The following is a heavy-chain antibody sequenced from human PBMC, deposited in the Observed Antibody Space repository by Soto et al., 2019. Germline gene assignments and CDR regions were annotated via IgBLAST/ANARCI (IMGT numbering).Heavy chain of an antibody. CDR1: GYTFTSYA. V-gene: IGHV1-3*01. Sequence: ASVKVSCKASGYTFTSYAMHWVRQAPGQRLEWMGWINAGNGNTKYSQKFQGRVTITRDTSASTAYMELSSLRSEDTAVYYCARAVAVAADFDYWGQGTLVTVSS. J-gene: IGHJ4*02. CDR2: INAGNGNT. CDR3: ARAVAVAADFDY. D-gene: IGHD6-19*01.